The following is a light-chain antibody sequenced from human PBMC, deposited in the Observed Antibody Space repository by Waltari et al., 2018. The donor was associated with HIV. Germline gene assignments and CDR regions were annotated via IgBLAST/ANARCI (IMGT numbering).Light chain of an antibody. CDR2: AAS. V-gene: IGKV3D-20*02. Sequence: EIVLTQSPGSLSLSLGERASLSCRASQSVSSSYFAWYQQKPGQAPRLLIYAASTRAADTPDRFSGSGSGTDFTLTIDGLEPEDFGVYYCQQRTNWPPYSFGQGTKLEI. CDR1: QSVSSSY. CDR3: QQRTNWPPYS. J-gene: IGKJ2*03.